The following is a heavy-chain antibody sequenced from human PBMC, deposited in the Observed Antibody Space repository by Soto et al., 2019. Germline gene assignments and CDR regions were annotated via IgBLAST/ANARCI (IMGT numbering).Heavy chain of an antibody. V-gene: IGHV1-18*01. J-gene: IGHJ5*02. CDR1: GYTFTTYG. CDR2: ISTYNGNT. D-gene: IGHD2-2*01. Sequence: ASVKVSCKASGYTFTTYGLSWVRQAPGQGLEWMGWISTYNGNTNYAQKLQVRVTMTTDTSATTAYMELSSLRSEDTAVYYCARVCEGYCSSTSCYWFDPWGQGTLVTVSS. CDR3: ARVCEGYCSSTSCYWFDP.